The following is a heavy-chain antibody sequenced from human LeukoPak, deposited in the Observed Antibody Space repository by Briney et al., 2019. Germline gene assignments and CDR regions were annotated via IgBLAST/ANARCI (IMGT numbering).Heavy chain of an antibody. J-gene: IGHJ3*02. V-gene: IGHV3-74*01. D-gene: IGHD3-9*01. CDR2: IDSDGSTT. CDR3: ARGTDDIDI. CDR1: GFTFSSYW. Sequence: GGSLRLSCAASGFTFSSYWMHWVRKAPGKGLVWVSRIDSDGSTTNYADSVKGRFSISRFNAKETLYLQMNSLRVEDTAVYYCARGTDDIDIWGQGTLVTVSS.